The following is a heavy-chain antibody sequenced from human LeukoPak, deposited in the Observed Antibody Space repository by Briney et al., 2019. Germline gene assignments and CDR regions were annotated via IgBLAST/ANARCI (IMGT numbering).Heavy chain of an antibody. V-gene: IGHV4-38-2*01. Sequence: SETLSLTCAVSGYSISSGYYWGWIRQPPGKGLEWVGSIYHSGSTYYNPSLKSRVTISVDTSKNQFSLKLSSVTAADTAVYYCARPIYSGSYSGAFDIWGQGTMVTVSS. CDR2: IYHSGST. D-gene: IGHD1-26*01. J-gene: IGHJ3*02. CDR1: GYSISSGYY. CDR3: ARPIYSGSYSGAFDI.